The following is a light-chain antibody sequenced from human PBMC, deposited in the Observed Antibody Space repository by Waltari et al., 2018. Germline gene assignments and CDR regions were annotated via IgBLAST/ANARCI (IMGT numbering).Light chain of an antibody. CDR2: DVT. V-gene: IGLV2-14*03. Sequence: QSALTQPASVSGSPGQSITIPCTGTSSDIGGTFYVPWYRQYPGYAPTLIIFDVTNRPPGVSDRFSGSKSGNTASLTISGLQADDEADYYCSSYAGTTSVFGGGTKVTVL. J-gene: IGLJ2*01. CDR1: SSDIGGTFY. CDR3: SSYAGTTSV.